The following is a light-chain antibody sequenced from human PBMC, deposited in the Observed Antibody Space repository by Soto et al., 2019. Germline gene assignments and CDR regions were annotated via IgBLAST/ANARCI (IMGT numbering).Light chain of an antibody. CDR2: YAS. V-gene: IGKV3-11*01. CDR1: QSVRND. J-gene: IGKJ4*01. CDR3: QQRYNWPPT. Sequence: EIVLTQSPSTLSASAGERATISCRAGQSVRNDLDSYHQKRGQAPKLLIYYASNRATGIPSRFSGSGSGTDFTLTISSLEPDDFAAYYCQQRYNWPPTFGRGTKVEIK.